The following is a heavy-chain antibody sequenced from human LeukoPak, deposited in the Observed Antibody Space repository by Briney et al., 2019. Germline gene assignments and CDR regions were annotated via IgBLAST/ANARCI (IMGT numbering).Heavy chain of an antibody. CDR3: ARERGIVVVPAAPRRYLDL. D-gene: IGHD2-2*01. J-gene: IGHJ2*01. CDR2: IYYSGST. CDR1: GGSISSSSYY. V-gene: IGHV4-39*07. Sequence: SETLSLTCTVSGGSISSSSYYWGWIRQPPGKGLEWIGSIYYSGSTYYNPSLKSRVTISVDTSKNQFSLKLSSVTAADTAVYYCARERGIVVVPAAPRRYLDLWGRGTLVTVSS.